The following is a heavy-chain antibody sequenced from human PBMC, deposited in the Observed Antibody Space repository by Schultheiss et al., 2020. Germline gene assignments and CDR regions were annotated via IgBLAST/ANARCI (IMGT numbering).Heavy chain of an antibody. Sequence: GGSLRLSCAASGFTVSSTYMSWVRQAPGKGLEWVSVIYSVGTTYYADSVKGRFTISRDNSKNTLYLQMNSLRVEDTAVYYCARDRQDLYRETYYLRHGMDVWGQGTTVTVSS. J-gene: IGHJ6*02. D-gene: IGHD2/OR15-2a*01. CDR1: GFTVSSTY. CDR2: IYSVGTT. V-gene: IGHV3-53*01. CDR3: ARDRQDLYRETYYLRHGMDV.